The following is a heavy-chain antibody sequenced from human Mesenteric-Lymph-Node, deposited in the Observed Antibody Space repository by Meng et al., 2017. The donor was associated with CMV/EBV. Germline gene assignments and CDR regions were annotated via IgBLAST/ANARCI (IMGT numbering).Heavy chain of an antibody. CDR1: GYRFINYG. CDR2: IIPTFG. CDR3: ARDGTLAAAITWFDP. Sequence: SVKVSCKASGYRFINYGIAWVRQAPGQGLEWMGGIIPTFGSASGIANYAQKFQSTVTITADKSTGTAYLELSRLRSDDTAVYYCARDGTLAAAITWFDPWGQGTLVTVSS. J-gene: IGHJ5*02. D-gene: IGHD6-13*01. V-gene: IGHV1-69*10.